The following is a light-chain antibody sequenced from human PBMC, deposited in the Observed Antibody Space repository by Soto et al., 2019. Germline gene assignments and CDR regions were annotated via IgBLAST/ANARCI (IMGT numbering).Light chain of an antibody. CDR2: WAS. Sequence: DIVMTQSPDSLAVSPGERATINYKSSQSVLFSSNNKNYLAWYQQKPGQPPKLLIYWASTRESGVPNRFSGSGSGTDFTLTISSLQAEDVAVYYCQQSYSTPITFGQGTRLEIK. CDR1: QSVLFSSNNKNY. CDR3: QQSYSTPIT. V-gene: IGKV4-1*01. J-gene: IGKJ5*01.